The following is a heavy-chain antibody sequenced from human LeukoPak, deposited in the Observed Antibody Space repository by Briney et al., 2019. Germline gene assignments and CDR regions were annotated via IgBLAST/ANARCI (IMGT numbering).Heavy chain of an antibody. Sequence: GGSLRLSCVAPGFTFSSNSMTWVRQAPGKGLEWVANTKEDGSARYYVDSVKGGFTVSRDNAKNSLFLKMERLKVGDTAVYYCARGVKDGSLDSWGQGSLVTVSS. CDR2: TKEDGSAR. J-gene: IGHJ4*02. CDR3: ARGVKDGSLDS. CDR1: GFTFSSNS. V-gene: IGHV3-7*01.